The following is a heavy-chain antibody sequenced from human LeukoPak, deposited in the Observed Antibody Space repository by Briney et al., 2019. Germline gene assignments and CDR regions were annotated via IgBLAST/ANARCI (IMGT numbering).Heavy chain of an antibody. CDR2: IYTSGST. Sequence: SETLSLTCTISGGSISSYYWSWIRQPAGKGLEWIGRIYTSGSTNYNPSLKSRVTMSVDTSKNQFSLKLSSVTAADTAVYYCARVDIREFKSGLGAFDIWGQGTMVTVSS. CDR3: ARVDIREFKSGLGAFDI. J-gene: IGHJ3*02. CDR1: GGSISSYY. V-gene: IGHV4-4*07. D-gene: IGHD3-10*01.